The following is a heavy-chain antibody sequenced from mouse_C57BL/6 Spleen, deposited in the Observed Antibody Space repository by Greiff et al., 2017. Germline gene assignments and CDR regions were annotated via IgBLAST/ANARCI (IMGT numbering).Heavy chain of an antibody. J-gene: IGHJ1*03. CDR3: ARNDYDRYFDV. CDR2: ILPGSGST. D-gene: IGHD2-4*01. V-gene: IGHV1-9*01. CDR1: GSTFPGYW. Sequence: QVQLQQSGAELMKPGASVKLSCKATGSTFPGYWIEWVKQRPGHGLAFIVEILPGSGSTNYNEKFKGKATFTADTSSNTAYMQLSSLTTEDSAIYYCARNDYDRYFDVWGTGTTVTVSS.